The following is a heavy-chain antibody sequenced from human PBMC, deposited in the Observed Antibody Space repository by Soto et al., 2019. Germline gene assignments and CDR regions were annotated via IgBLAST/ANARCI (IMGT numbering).Heavy chain of an antibody. Sequence: QLQLQESGSGLVKPSQTLSLTCAVSGGSISSVGYSWSWIRHPPGKGLAWVGYIYHRGSTYYNPSLLGGVTRLVVSAKIQFDWKRSDLTAADTAVYFCAIVGGLGAVAAYYCGQGTLVTVSS. D-gene: IGHD6-19*01. J-gene: IGHJ4*02. V-gene: IGHV4-30-2*01. CDR3: AIVGGLGAVAAYY. CDR2: IYHRGST. CDR1: GGSISSVGYS.